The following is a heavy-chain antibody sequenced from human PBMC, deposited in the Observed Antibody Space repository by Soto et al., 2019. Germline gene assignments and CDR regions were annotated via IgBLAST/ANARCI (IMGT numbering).Heavy chain of an antibody. CDR3: AREVQVHTPAFVY. J-gene: IGHJ4*02. V-gene: IGHV1-69*19. Sequence: QVQLVQPGAEMKKPGSSVKVSCQSSGGTFNTYAMNWVRQAPGQGPEWMGDISPMFGAANYAPTVQGRVTITADESTGTSYMQLSSLTSEDTALYFCAREVQVHTPAFVYWGQGTLVTVSS. D-gene: IGHD3-10*01. CDR2: ISPMFGAA. CDR1: GGTFNTYA.